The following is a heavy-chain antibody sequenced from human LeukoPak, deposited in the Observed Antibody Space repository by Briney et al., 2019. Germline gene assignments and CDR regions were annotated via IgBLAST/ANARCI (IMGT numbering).Heavy chain of an antibody. Sequence: GASVKVSCKASGYTFTGYYMHWVRQAPGQGLEWMGWMNPNSGNTGYAQKFQGRVTMTRNTSISTAYMELSSLRSEDTAVYYCARGRRRRGYSGYDLDYWGQGTLVTVSS. CDR3: ARGRRRRGYSGYDLDY. J-gene: IGHJ4*02. D-gene: IGHD5-12*01. CDR2: MNPNSGNT. V-gene: IGHV1-8*02. CDR1: GYTFTGYY.